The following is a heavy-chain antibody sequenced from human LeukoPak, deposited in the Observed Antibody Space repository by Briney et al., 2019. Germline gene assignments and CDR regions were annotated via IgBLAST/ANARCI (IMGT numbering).Heavy chain of an antibody. J-gene: IGHJ6*02. D-gene: IGHD6-6*01. Sequence: ASVKDSCKASGYTFTSYYMHWVRQAPGQGLEWMGIINPSGGSTSYAQKFQGRVTMTRDTSTSTVYMELSSLRSEDTAVYYCARDGSGPSSSSYYYYGMDVWGQGTTVTVSS. CDR2: INPSGGST. CDR3: ARDGSGPSSSSYYYYGMDV. V-gene: IGHV1-46*01. CDR1: GYTFTSYY.